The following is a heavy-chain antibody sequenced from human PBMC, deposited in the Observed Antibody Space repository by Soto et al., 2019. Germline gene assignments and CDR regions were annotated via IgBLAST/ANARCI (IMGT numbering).Heavy chain of an antibody. D-gene: IGHD3-22*01. CDR3: ATKRDPPHSSGYHWAHWYFDL. CDR1: GYTFTSYA. V-gene: IGHV1-3*01. CDR2: INAGNGNT. Sequence: QVQLVQSGAEVKKPGASVKVSCKASGYTFTSYAMHWVRQAPGQRLEWMGWINAGNGNTKYSQKFQGRVTITRDTSASTAYMELSSLRSEDTAVYYCATKRDPPHSSGYHWAHWYFDLWGRGTLVTVSS. J-gene: IGHJ2*01.